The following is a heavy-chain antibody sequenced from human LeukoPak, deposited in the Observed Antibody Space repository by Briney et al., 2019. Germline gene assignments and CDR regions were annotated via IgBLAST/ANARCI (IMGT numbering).Heavy chain of an antibody. V-gene: IGHV3-33*01. Sequence: GGSLRLSCAGSGFTFSTYGMHWVRQTPGKGLGWVAVIWHDGSKTYYAESVKGRFTISRDNSKDTLYLELNRLRAEDTAVYYCARERWTNDWKYYFDYWGQGTLVTVSS. CDR2: IWHDGSKT. CDR3: ARERWTNDWKYYFDY. D-gene: IGHD1-1*01. CDR1: GFTFSTYG. J-gene: IGHJ4*02.